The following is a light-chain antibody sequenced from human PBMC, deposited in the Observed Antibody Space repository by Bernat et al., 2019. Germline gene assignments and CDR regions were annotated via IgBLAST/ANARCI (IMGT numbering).Light chain of an antibody. Sequence: QSVLTQPPSVSAAPGQKVTISCSGSDSNIRSNYVSWYQQLPGTAPKLLIYDNNKRPSEIPDRFSGAKSGTSATLGITGLQTGDEADYYCGTWDSSLSDVVFGGGTTLTVL. V-gene: IGLV1-51*01. CDR2: DNN. CDR3: GTWDSSLSDVV. CDR1: DSNIRSNY. J-gene: IGLJ3*02.